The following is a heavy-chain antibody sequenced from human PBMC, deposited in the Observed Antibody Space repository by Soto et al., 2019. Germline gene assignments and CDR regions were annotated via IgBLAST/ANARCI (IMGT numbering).Heavy chain of an antibody. CDR1: GGTFSSYA. D-gene: IGHD6-13*01. CDR2: IIPIFGTA. Sequence: QVQLVQSGAEVKKPGSSVKVSCKASGGTFSSYAISWVRQAPGQGLEWMGGIIPIFGTADYAQKFQGIVTSTAYESTSTAYMELSSLRSEDTAVYYWARAYSRSRGWFDPWGQGTLVTVSS. CDR3: ARAYSRSRGWFDP. V-gene: IGHV1-69*12. J-gene: IGHJ5*02.